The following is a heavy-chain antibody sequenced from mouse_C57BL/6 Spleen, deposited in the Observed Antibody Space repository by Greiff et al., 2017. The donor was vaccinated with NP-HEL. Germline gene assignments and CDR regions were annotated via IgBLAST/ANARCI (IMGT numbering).Heavy chain of an antibody. D-gene: IGHD2-2*01. Sequence: KQSGAELVRPGTSVKVSCKASGYAFTNYLIEWVKQRPGQGLEWIGVINPGSGGTNYNEKFKGKATLTADKSSSTAYMQLSSLTSEDSAVYFCARGGNGYDGFAYWGQGTLVTVSA. V-gene: IGHV1-54*01. J-gene: IGHJ3*01. CDR2: INPGSGGT. CDR3: ARGGNGYDGFAY. CDR1: GYAFTNYL.